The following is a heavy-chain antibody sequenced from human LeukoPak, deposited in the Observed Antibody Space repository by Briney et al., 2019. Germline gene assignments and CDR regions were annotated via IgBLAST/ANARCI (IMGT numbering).Heavy chain of an antibody. CDR3: ARAGYTFGRRTDY. D-gene: IGHD5-18*01. Sequence: NPSETLSLTCAVYGGSFSVYYWSWIRQPPVKGLEWIGEINHSGNTKYNPSLKSRVTISADTSKNQFSLKLNSLTAADTAVYYCARAGYTFGRRTDYWGQGTLVTVSS. CDR1: GGSFSVYY. CDR2: INHSGNT. J-gene: IGHJ4*02. V-gene: IGHV4-34*01.